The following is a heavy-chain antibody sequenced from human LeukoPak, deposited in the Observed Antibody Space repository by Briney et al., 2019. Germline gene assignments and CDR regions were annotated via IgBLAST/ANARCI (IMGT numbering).Heavy chain of an antibody. V-gene: IGHV1-2*02. D-gene: IGHD6-13*01. Sequence: ASVKVSCKASGYTFTGYYMHWVRQAPGQGLEWMGWINPNSGGTNYAQKFQARVTMTRDTPISTAYMELSRLRSDDTAVYYCARPPYSSPTSKVLDVWGKGTTVTVSS. CDR3: ARPPYSSPTSKVLDV. CDR2: INPNSGGT. CDR1: GYTFTGYY. J-gene: IGHJ6*04.